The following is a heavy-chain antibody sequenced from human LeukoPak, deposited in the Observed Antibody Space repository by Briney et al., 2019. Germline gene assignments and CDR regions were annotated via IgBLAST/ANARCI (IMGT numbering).Heavy chain of an antibody. D-gene: IGHD4-17*01. Sequence: SGGSLRLSCVASGFTFSSYWMSWVRQAPGKGLEWVANIKQDGSAKYYVDSVKGRFTISRDNAKNSLYLHMNSLRAEDTALYHCVRDRGTATVRSFDIWGQGTMVTVSS. V-gene: IGHV3-7*01. J-gene: IGHJ3*02. CDR3: VRDRGTATVRSFDI. CDR2: IKQDGSAK. CDR1: GFTFSSYW.